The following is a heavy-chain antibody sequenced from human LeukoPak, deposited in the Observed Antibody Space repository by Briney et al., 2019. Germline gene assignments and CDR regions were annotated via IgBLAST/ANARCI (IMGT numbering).Heavy chain of an antibody. V-gene: IGHV4-39*01. CDR1: GGSITSRNYY. D-gene: IGHD3-22*01. J-gene: IGHJ4*02. Sequence: PSETLSLTCTVSGGSITSRNYYWGWIRQPPGKGLEWIGTIYDSGSTYYNPSLKNRVTISVDTSKNQFPLKLNSVTAADTAVYYCARLDYYDSSGLIDYWGQGTLVIVSS. CDR3: ARLDYYDSSGLIDY. CDR2: IYDSGST.